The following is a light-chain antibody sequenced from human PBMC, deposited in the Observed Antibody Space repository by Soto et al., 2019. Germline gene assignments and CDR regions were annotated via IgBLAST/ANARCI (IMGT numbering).Light chain of an antibody. V-gene: IGKV3-11*01. CDR2: DPS. CDR3: QQRSNWPPVIT. CDR1: QTFSSH. Sequence: EIVLTQSPATLSLSPGERATLSCRASQTFSSHLAWYQQKPGQAPRLLIYDPSKRATGIPARFSGRGSGTDFTLTISSLELEDFAVYSCQQRSNWPPVITFGQGTRVEIK. J-gene: IGKJ5*01.